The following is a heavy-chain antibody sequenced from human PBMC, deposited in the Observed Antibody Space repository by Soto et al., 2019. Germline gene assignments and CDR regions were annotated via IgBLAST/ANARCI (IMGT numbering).Heavy chain of an antibody. V-gene: IGHV3-23*01. CDR1: GFTFSYYA. CDR2: ISDSDGST. D-gene: IGHD4-17*01. Sequence: GGSLRLSCAASGFTFSYYAMSWVRQAPGKGLEWVSTISDSDGSTYYADSVKGRFTISRDNSKNTLYLQMNSLRVEDTAVYYCATTTVTRVYYYYGMDVWGQGTTVTVSS. J-gene: IGHJ6*02. CDR3: ATTTVTRVYYYYGMDV.